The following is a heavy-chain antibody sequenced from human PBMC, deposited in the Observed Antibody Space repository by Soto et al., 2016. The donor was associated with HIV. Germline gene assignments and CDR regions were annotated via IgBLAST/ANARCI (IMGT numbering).Heavy chain of an antibody. D-gene: IGHD3-9*01. CDR2: ISGDGGST. CDR3: AKDIGHDILTGYYTGYYYYGMDV. CDR1: GFTFDDYA. J-gene: IGHJ6*02. Sequence: EVQLVESGGGVVQPGGSLRLSCAASGFTFDDYAMHWVRQAPGKGLEWVSLISGDGGSTYYADSVKGRFTISRDNSKNSLYLQMNSLRTEDTALYYCAKDIGHDILTGYYTGYYYYGMDVWGQGTTVTVSS. V-gene: IGHV3-43*02.